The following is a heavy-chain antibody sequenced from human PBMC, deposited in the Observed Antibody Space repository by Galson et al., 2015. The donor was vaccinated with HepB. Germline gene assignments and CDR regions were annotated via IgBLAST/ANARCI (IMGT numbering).Heavy chain of an antibody. J-gene: IGHJ2*01. Sequence: SLRLSCAASGFTFSSYSMNWVRQAPGRGLEWVSYISFSSSTIYYADSVKGRFTISRDNAKKSLYLQMNSLRDEDTAVYYCARYITNNWYFDLWGRGTLVTVSS. CDR2: ISFSSSTI. CDR1: GFTFSSYS. V-gene: IGHV3-48*02. CDR3: ARYITNNWYFDL.